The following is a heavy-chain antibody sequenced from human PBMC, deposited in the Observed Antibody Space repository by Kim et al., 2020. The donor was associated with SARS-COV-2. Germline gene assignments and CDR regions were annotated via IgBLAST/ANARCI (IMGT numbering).Heavy chain of an antibody. D-gene: IGHD3-3*01. CDR1: GDSISSSNW. Sequence: SETLSLTCSVSGDSISSSNWWSWVRQPPGKGLEWIGEIDHSDYIYYNPSLKSRVTISVDKSKNQLSLKLSSVTAADTAVYYCATLDFNGYPFLEYHGLDVWGQGTTVTVSS. J-gene: IGHJ6*02. CDR3: ATLDFNGYPFLEYHGLDV. V-gene: IGHV4-4*02. CDR2: IDHSDYI.